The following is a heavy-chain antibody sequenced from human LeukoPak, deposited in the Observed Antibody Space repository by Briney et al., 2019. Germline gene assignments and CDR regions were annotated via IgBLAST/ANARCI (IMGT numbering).Heavy chain of an antibody. CDR3: ARLVRSGSYQKYYFDY. J-gene: IGHJ4*02. Sequence: SETLSLTCTVSGASISSHYWSWIRQPPGKGLEWIGYIHYSGSTKYKPSLESRVTISSDTSKNQFSLKLRSVTAADTAVYYCARLVRSGSYQKYYFDYWGQGTLVTVSS. CDR1: GASISSHY. D-gene: IGHD1-26*01. CDR2: IHYSGST. V-gene: IGHV4-59*11.